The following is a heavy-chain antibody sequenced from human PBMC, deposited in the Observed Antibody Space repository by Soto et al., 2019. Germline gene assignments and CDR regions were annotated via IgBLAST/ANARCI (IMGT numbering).Heavy chain of an antibody. CDR1: GGSISSGDYY. D-gene: IGHD3-9*01. V-gene: IGHV4-30-4*01. Sequence: SETLSLTCTVSGGSISSGDYYWSWIRQPPGKGLEWIGYIFYSGSTYYNLSLKGRVTISVDTSKNQFHLRLSSVTAADTAVYYCARQGRLVTRTAFDYWGQGALVTVSS. CDR3: ARQGRLVTRTAFDY. CDR2: IFYSGST. J-gene: IGHJ4*02.